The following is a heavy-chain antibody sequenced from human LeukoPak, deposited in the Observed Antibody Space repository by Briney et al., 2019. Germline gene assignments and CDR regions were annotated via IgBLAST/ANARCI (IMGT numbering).Heavy chain of an antibody. Sequence: GGSLRLSCAASGFTFSDSATHWVRQASGKGLEWVGRIRSKANSYATAYAASVKGRFTISRDDSKNTAYLQMNSLKIEDTAVYYCTRELTAVDNYWGQGTLVTVSS. D-gene: IGHD5-18*01. CDR2: IRSKANSYAT. CDR3: TRELTAVDNY. V-gene: IGHV3-73*01. CDR1: GFTFSDSA. J-gene: IGHJ4*02.